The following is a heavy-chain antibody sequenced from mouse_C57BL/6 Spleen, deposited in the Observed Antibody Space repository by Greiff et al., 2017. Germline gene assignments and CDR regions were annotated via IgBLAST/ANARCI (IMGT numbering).Heavy chain of an antibody. CDR3: ARIAGDYEAGEAMDY. CDR1: GFSLRTFGLG. CDR2: IWWDDDK. V-gene: IGHV8-8*01. D-gene: IGHD2-4*01. J-gene: IGHJ4*01. Sequence: QVTLKVSGPGILQPSQTLSLTCSFSGFSLRTFGLGVGWIRQPSGKGLEWLAHIWWDDDKYYNPALKSRLTLSKDTSKHQVFLKIANVDTADTATYYCARIAGDYEAGEAMDYWGQGTSVTVSS.